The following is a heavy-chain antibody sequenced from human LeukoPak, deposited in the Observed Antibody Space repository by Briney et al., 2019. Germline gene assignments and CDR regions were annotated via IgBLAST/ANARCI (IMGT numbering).Heavy chain of an antibody. Sequence: GESLKISCKGSGYSFTSYWIGWVRQMPGKGLEWMGIIYPGDSDTRYSPSFQGQVTISADKSISTAYLQWSSLKASDTAMYYCARLSGYDPSYYYYGMHVWGQGTTVTVSS. CDR2: IYPGDSDT. D-gene: IGHD5-12*01. CDR3: ARLSGYDPSYYYYGMHV. CDR1: GYSFTSYW. V-gene: IGHV5-51*01. J-gene: IGHJ6*02.